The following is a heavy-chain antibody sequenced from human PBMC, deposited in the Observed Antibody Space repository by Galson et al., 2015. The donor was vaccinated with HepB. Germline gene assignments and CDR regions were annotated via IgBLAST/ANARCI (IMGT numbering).Heavy chain of an antibody. J-gene: IGHJ4*02. CDR1: GFTSRDLA. D-gene: IGHD3-10*01. CDR2: IYWNGARV. CDR3: GRDQRPGGLGF. V-gene: IGHV3-9*02. Sequence: SLRLSCAASGFTSRDLAMHWVRQPPGKGLEWVGGIYWNGARVDYADSVKGRFTISRDSAKNSLYLQMNSLRPEDTALYYCGRDQRPGGLGFWGQGTLVTVSS.